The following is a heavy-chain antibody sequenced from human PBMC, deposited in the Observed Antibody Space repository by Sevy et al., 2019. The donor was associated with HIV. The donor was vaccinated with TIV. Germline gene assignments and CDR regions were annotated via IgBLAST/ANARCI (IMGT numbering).Heavy chain of an antibody. CDR3: ARPTPRIAPSSAAFFDY. D-gene: IGHD1-26*01. CDR1: GFTFSSFA. V-gene: IGHV3-23*01. J-gene: IGHJ4*02. Sequence: GGSLRLSRAASGFTFSSFAMSWVRHIPGKGLEWVSTINGRGGSAYYADSVKGRFTLSRDNSNNTVFLQMNRLRDEDTAVYYCARPTPRIAPSSAAFFDYWGQGTLVTVSS. CDR2: INGRGGSA.